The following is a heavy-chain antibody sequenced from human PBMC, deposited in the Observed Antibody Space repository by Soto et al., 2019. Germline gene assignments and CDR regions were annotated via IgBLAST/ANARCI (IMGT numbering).Heavy chain of an antibody. V-gene: IGHV4-34*01. Sequence: SETLSITCAVYCGSISGYYWSWIRPPPRKGLDWIGEINHSGRTNYNPSLKSRVTIPVDTSKHQVSLKLGSETAADTAVYYCARSYTTRRVILNYYYMDVWGKGTTVTVSS. D-gene: IGHD3-9*01. CDR2: INHSGRT. J-gene: IGHJ6*03. CDR1: CGSISGYY. CDR3: ARSYTTRRVILNYYYMDV.